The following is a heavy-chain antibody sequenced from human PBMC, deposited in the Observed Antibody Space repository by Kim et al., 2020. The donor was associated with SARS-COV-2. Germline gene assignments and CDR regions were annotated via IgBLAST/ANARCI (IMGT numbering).Heavy chain of an antibody. Sequence: SYNPSLQSRVTISVDTSKNQFSLNLRSVTATDTVVYYCARRGGIVNNYNYWGQGTLVTVSS. D-gene: IGHD1-1*01. J-gene: IGHJ4*02. CDR3: ARRGGIVNNYNY. V-gene: IGHV4-39*01.